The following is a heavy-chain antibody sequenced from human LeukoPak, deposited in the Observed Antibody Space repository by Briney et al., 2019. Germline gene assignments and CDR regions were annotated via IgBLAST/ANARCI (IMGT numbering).Heavy chain of an antibody. CDR3: ARDKEYSTGWYFDY. CDR1: GFTFSSYA. V-gene: IGHV3-23*01. CDR2: ISGSGSST. D-gene: IGHD6-19*01. J-gene: IGHJ4*02. Sequence: GGSLRLSCAASGFTFSSYAMSWVRQAAGKGLEWVSAISGSGSSTYYADSVKGRFNISRDNAKNSLYLQMNSLRAEDTAVYYCARDKEYSTGWYFDYWGQGTLVTVSS.